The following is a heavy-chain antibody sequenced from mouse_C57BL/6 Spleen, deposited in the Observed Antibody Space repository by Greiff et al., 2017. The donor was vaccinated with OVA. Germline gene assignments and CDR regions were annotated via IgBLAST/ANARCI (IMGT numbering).Heavy chain of an antibody. Sequence: QVQLQQPGAELVKPGASVKVSCKASGYTFTSYWMHWVKQRPGQGLEWIGRIHPSDSDTNYNQKFKGKATLTVDKSSSTAYMQLSSLTSEDAAVYYCVMEDYDGRFSFAYWGQGTLVTVSA. CDR3: VMEDYDGRFSFAY. CDR1: GYTFTSYW. D-gene: IGHD2-4*01. J-gene: IGHJ3*01. V-gene: IGHV1-74*01. CDR2: IHPSDSDT.